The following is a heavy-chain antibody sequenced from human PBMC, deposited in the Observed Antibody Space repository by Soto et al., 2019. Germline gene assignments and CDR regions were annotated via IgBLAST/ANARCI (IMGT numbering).Heavy chain of an antibody. Sequence: QVQLVQSGAEVKKPGASVKVSCKASGYTFTSYGISWVRHAPGQGLEWMGWISAYNGNTNYAQKLQGRVTMTPDTSTSTAYMELRSLRSDYTAVYYCARVIRFQWLVLDYWGQGTLVTVSS. CDR1: GYTFTSYG. J-gene: IGHJ4*02. CDR3: ARVIRFQWLVLDY. D-gene: IGHD6-19*01. CDR2: ISAYNGNT. V-gene: IGHV1-18*04.